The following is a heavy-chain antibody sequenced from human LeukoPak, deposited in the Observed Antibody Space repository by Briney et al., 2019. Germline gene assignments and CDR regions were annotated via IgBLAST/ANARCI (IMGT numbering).Heavy chain of an antibody. D-gene: IGHD1-26*01. J-gene: IGHJ4*02. CDR3: ARVEGATLVFDY. CDR1: GYTFTNYD. CDR2: MNPNNGNT. Sequence: ASVKVSCKASGYTFTNYDINWVRQATGQGLEWMGWMNPNNGNTEYAQKFQGRVTITRNTSISTAFMELSSLRSEDTAVYYCARVEGATLVFDYWGQGTLVTVSS. V-gene: IGHV1-8*01.